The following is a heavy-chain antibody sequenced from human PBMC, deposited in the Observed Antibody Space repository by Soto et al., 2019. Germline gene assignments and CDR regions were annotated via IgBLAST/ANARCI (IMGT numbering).Heavy chain of an antibody. D-gene: IGHD2-2*01. CDR2: IIPIFGTA. CDR3: ARATEIDQGFDX. J-gene: IGHJ4*02. CDR1: GGTFSSYA. V-gene: IGHV1-69*13. Sequence: ASVKVSCNASGGTFSSYAISWVRQAPVQGLEWMGVIIPIFGTANYANKFQGRVTINADESTSIAYMELSSLRSEDTAVYYCARATEIDQGFDXWGKGTLVTVSX.